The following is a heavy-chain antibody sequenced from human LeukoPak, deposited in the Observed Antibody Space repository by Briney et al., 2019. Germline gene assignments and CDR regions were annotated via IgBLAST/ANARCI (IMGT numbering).Heavy chain of an antibody. Sequence: KSSETLSLTCTVSGGSISSYYWSWIRQPPGKGLEWIGYIYYSGSTNYNPSLKSRVTISVDTSKNQFSLTLSSVTAADTPVYYCARYYYDSSQFDYWGQGTLVTVSS. D-gene: IGHD3-22*01. J-gene: IGHJ4*02. CDR3: ARYYYDSSQFDY. V-gene: IGHV4-59*08. CDR2: IYYSGST. CDR1: GGSISSYY.